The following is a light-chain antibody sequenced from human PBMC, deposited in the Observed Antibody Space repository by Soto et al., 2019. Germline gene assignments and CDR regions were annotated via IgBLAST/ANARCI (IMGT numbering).Light chain of an antibody. CDR2: DAS. CDR3: QQRSTWLYP. CDR1: QDVSIF. Sequence: EILLAQSPATLSLSPVERATLSCKASQDVSIFLAWYQQKPGQAPRLLIHDASNRAAGVPARFSGSGAGRDCTRTITSLEPEDLAVYYCQQRSTWLYPFGQGTKLEV. V-gene: IGKV3-11*02. J-gene: IGKJ2*01.